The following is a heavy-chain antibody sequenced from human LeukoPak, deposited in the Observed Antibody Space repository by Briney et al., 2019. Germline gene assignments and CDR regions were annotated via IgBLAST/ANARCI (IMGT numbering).Heavy chain of an antibody. V-gene: IGHV3-30*02. CDR2: IRYDGSNK. CDR3: ARSSKPYYYDSSGYSEAFDI. Sequence: GGSLRLSCAASGFTFSSYGMHWVRQAPGKGLEWVAFIRYDGSNKYYADSVKGRFTISRDNSKNTLYLQMNSLRAEDTAVYYCARSSKPYYYDSSGYSEAFDIWGQGTMVTVSS. CDR1: GFTFSSYG. D-gene: IGHD3-22*01. J-gene: IGHJ3*02.